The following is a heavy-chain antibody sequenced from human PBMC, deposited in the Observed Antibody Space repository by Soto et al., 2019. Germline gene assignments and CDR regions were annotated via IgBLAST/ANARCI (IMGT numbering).Heavy chain of an antibody. D-gene: IGHD3-10*01. J-gene: IGHJ4*02. CDR3: ARHNYGSGSTYFDY. V-gene: IGHV4-59*08. CDR1: GGSITSYY. CDR2: IYFSGSA. Sequence: SETLSLTCTVSGGSITSYYWSWIRQPPGKGLEWIGYIYFSGSANYNPSLKSRVTISVDTSKNQFSLKLSSVTAADTAVYYCARHNYGSGSTYFDYWGQGTLVTVSS.